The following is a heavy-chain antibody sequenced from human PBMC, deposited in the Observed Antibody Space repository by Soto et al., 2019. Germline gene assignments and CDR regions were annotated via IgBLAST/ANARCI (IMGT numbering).Heavy chain of an antibody. D-gene: IGHD2-15*01. J-gene: IGHJ6*03. CDR3: AKPGYCSGGSCYAAYYYYYMDV. V-gene: IGHV3-23*01. CDR2: ISGSGGST. Sequence: GGSLRLSCAASGFTFSSYAMSWVRQAPGKGLEWVSAISGSGGSTYYADSVKGRFTISRDNSKNTLYLQMNSLRAEDTAVYYCAKPGYCSGGSCYAAYYYYYMDVWGKGTTVTVSS. CDR1: GFTFSSYA.